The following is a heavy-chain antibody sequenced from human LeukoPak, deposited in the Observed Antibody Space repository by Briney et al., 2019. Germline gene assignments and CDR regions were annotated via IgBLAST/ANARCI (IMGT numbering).Heavy chain of an antibody. CDR2: ISYDGSNK. Sequence: GVALRLSCAASGFTFSSYGMHWVRQAPGKGLEWVAVISYDGSNKYYADSVKGRFTISRDNSKNTLYLQMNSLRAEDTAVYYCAKAGEYSSSGGIDYWGQGTLVTVSS. CDR1: GFTFSSYG. D-gene: IGHD6-6*01. J-gene: IGHJ4*02. CDR3: AKAGEYSSSGGIDY. V-gene: IGHV3-30*18.